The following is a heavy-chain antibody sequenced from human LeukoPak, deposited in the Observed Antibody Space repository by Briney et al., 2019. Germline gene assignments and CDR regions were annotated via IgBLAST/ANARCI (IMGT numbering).Heavy chain of an antibody. Sequence: GGSLRLSCAASGFTFSSYAMHWVRQAPDKGLEWVAVISYDGSNKYYADSVKGRFTISRDNSKNTLYLQMNSLRAEDTAVYYCARVYSSSWYYFDYWGQGTLVTVSS. CDR3: ARVYSSSWYYFDY. V-gene: IGHV3-30-3*01. D-gene: IGHD6-13*01. CDR2: ISYDGSNK. J-gene: IGHJ4*02. CDR1: GFTFSSYA.